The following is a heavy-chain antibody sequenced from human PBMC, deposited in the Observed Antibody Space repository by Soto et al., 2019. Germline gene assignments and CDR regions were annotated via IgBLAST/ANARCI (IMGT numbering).Heavy chain of an antibody. J-gene: IGHJ4*02. V-gene: IGHV4-39*01. CDR2: IYYSGST. CDR3: ARLLSTDVDY. D-gene: IGHD2-2*01. Sequence: PSETLSLTCTVSGGSISSSSYYWGWIRQPPGKGLEWIGSIYYSGSTYYNPSLKSRVTISVDTSKNQFSLKLSSVTAADTAVYYCARLLSTDVDYWGQGTLVTVSS. CDR1: GGSISSSSYY.